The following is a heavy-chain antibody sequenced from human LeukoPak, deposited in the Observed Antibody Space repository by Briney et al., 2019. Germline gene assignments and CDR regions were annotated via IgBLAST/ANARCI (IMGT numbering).Heavy chain of an antibody. Sequence: ASVKVSCKASGYTITNNYMHWVRQAPGQGLEWMGIINPSGGSTSYAQKFQGRVTMTRDMSTSTVYMELSSLRSEDTAVYYCARDEGSGWRKMVDYWGQGTLVTVSS. V-gene: IGHV1-46*01. D-gene: IGHD6-19*01. CDR2: INPSGGST. J-gene: IGHJ4*02. CDR3: ARDEGSGWRKMVDY. CDR1: GYTITNNY.